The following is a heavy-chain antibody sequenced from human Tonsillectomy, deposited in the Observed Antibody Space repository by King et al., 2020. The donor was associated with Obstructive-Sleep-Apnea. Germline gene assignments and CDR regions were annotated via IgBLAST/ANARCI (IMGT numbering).Heavy chain of an antibody. D-gene: IGHD2/OR15-2a*01. CDR2: IGTAGDT. CDR3: ARVVSRGAFDI. J-gene: IGHJ3*02. V-gene: IGHV3-13*01. Sequence: VQLVESGGGLVQPGGSLRLSCAASGFTFSNYDMHWVRQATGKGLEWVSAIGTAGDTYYPGSVKGRFTISRENAKHSLCLQMNSLRAGDTAVYYCARVVSRGAFDIWGQGTMVTVSS. CDR1: GFTFSNYD.